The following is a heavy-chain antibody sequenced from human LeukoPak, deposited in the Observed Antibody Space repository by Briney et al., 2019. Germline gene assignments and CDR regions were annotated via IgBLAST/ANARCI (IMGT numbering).Heavy chain of an antibody. CDR1: GYTFTGYH. V-gene: IGHV1-2*02. Sequence: ASVKVSCKASGYTFTGYHMHWVRQAPGQGLEWMGWINPNSGGTNYAQKFQGRVTMTRDTSISTAYMELSRLRSDDTAVYYCARSVMITFGGVPNFGYWGQGTLVTVSS. D-gene: IGHD3-16*01. J-gene: IGHJ4*02. CDR3: ARSVMITFGGVPNFGY. CDR2: INPNSGGT.